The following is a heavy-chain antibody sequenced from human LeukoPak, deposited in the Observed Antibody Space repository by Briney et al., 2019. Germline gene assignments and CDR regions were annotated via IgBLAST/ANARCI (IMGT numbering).Heavy chain of an antibody. CDR1: GFTFSSYG. V-gene: IGHV3-33*01. CDR2: IWYDGSNK. CDR3: AITGLYGGSCTTEDY. D-gene: IGHD1-26*01. J-gene: IGHJ4*02. Sequence: PGGSLRLSCAASGFTFSSYGMHWVRQAPGKGLEWVAVIWYDGSNKYYADSVKGRFTISRDNSKNTLYLQMNSLRAEDTAVYYCAITGLYGGSCTTEDYWGQGTLVTVSS.